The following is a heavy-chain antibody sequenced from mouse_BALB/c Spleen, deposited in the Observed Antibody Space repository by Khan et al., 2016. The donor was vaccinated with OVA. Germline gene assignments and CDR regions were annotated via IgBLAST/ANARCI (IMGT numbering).Heavy chain of an antibody. CDR1: GFSLSRYS. D-gene: IGHD3-3*01. CDR2: MWSGGST. V-gene: IGHV2-6-4*01. Sequence: QVQLKESGPGLVAPSQSLSITCTVSGFSLSRYSVHWVRQPPGKGLEWLGMMWSGGSTDYNSVLKSRLSISKDNSKSQVFLKMNSLQTDDTAMYYCVRKRDGGSYWYFDVWGAGTTVTVSS. CDR3: VRKRDGGSYWYFDV. J-gene: IGHJ1*01.